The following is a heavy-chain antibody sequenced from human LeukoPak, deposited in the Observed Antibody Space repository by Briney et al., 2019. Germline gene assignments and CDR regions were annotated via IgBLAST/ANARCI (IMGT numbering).Heavy chain of an antibody. J-gene: IGHJ4*02. Sequence: SETLSLTCAVSGGSLSGYFWTWIRQPPGKGLEWIGEINHSGSTNYNPSLKSRVTISVDTSKNQLSLKLSSMTAADTAVYYCARDPTTVTTIFDSWGQGTLVIVSS. CDR3: ARDPTTVTTIFDS. CDR2: INHSGST. CDR1: GGSLSGYF. V-gene: IGHV4-34*01. D-gene: IGHD4-17*01.